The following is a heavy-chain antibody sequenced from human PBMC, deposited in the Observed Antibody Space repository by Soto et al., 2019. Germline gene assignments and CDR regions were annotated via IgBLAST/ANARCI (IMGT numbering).Heavy chain of an antibody. Sequence: QVQLVQSGAEVKKPGSSVKDFCKASGDTFSSYTISWVRQAPGQGLEWMGRIIPILDIANYAQKFQGRVTITADKSTSTAYMELSSLRSEDTAVYYCAAGGHGAFDIWGQGTMVTVSS. D-gene: IGHD1-26*01. CDR3: AAGGHGAFDI. CDR1: GDTFSSYT. CDR2: IIPILDIA. J-gene: IGHJ3*02. V-gene: IGHV1-69*02.